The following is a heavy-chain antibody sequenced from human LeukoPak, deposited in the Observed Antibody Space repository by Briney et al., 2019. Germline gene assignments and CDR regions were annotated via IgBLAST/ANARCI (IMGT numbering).Heavy chain of an antibody. V-gene: IGHV3-21*01. J-gene: IGHJ4*02. D-gene: IGHD3-22*01. Sequence: GGSLRLSCAASGFTFSSYSMNWVRQAPGKGLEWVSSISSRRSYIYYADSVKGRFTISRDNAKNSLYLQMNSLRAEDTAVYYCARAALPADYYDSSGYYSLDYWGQGTLVTVSS. CDR1: GFTFSSYS. CDR2: ISSRRSYI. CDR3: ARAALPADYYDSSGYYSLDY.